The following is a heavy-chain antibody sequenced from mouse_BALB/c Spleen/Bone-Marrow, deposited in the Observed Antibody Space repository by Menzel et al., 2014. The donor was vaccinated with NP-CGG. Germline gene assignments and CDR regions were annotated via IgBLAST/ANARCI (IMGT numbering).Heavy chain of an antibody. V-gene: IGHV1-67*01. D-gene: IGHD1-1*01. CDR1: SYTFTDYA. Sequence: VQPQQSGPELVRHGVSVKISCKGSSYTFTDYAMHWVKQSHAKSQVLIGVINTYSDDANYNQKFKGKATMTVDKSSSTAYMERDRLTVDDSANYYCARDDGSSHFDHLGHGATRTVST. J-gene: IGHJ2*01. CDR2: INTYSDDA. CDR3: ARDDGSSHFDH.